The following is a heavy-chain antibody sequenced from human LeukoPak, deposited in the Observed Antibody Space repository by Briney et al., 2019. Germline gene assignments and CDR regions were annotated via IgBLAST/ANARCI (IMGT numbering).Heavy chain of an antibody. Sequence: SVKVSCKASGGTFSSYAISWVRQAPGQGLEWMGRIIPILGIANYAQKFQGRVTITADKSTSTAYMELSSLRSEDTAVYYCARGAIFGVTPRGYGMDVWGQGTTVTVSS. CDR1: GGTFSSYA. D-gene: IGHD3-3*01. V-gene: IGHV1-69*04. CDR3: ARGAIFGVTPRGYGMDV. CDR2: IIPILGIA. J-gene: IGHJ6*02.